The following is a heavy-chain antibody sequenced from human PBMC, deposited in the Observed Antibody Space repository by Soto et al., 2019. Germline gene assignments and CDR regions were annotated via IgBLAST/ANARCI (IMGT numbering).Heavy chain of an antibody. D-gene: IGHD3-10*01. V-gene: IGHV3-74*01. CDR2: IDPYDTGI. CDR3: TSDTFGARDS. J-gene: IGHJ4*02. Sequence: EVQLVESGGGLVQPGGSLRLSCAASGFAFSSEWMHWVRQAPGKGLVWVSRIDPYDTGITYADSVKGRFFISRDNAKNTLYLQMNSLRAEDTAVYSCTSDTFGARDSWGQGTLVTVSS. CDR1: GFAFSSEW.